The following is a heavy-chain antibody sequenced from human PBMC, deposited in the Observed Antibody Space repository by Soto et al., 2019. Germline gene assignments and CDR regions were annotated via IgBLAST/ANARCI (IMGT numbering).Heavy chain of an antibody. D-gene: IGHD2-2*01. Sequence: PSETLSLTCAVYGGSFSGYYWSWIRQPPGKGLEWIGEINHSGSTNYNPSLKSRVTISVDTSKNQFSLKLSSVTAADTAVYYCARTSRSPGTWYGMGVWGQGTTVTVSS. CDR3: ARTSRSPGTWYGMGV. CDR2: INHSGST. J-gene: IGHJ6*02. CDR1: GGSFSGYY. V-gene: IGHV4-34*01.